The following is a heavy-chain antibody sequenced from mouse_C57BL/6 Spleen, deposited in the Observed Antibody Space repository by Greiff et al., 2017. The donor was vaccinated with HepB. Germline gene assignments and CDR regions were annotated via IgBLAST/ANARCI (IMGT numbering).Heavy chain of an antibody. D-gene: IGHD2-4*01. Sequence: DVKLQESGPGMVKPSQSLSLTCTVTGYSITSGYDWHWIRHFPGNKLEWMGYISYSGSTNYNPSLKSRISITHDTSKNHFFLKLNSVTTEDTATYYCARSDDYELSFAYWGQGTLVTVSA. CDR3: ARSDDYELSFAY. CDR2: ISYSGST. V-gene: IGHV3-1*01. CDR1: GYSITSGYD. J-gene: IGHJ3*01.